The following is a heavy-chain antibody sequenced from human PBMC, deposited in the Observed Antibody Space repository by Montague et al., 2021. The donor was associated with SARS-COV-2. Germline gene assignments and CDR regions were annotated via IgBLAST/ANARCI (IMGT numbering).Heavy chain of an antibody. CDR2: IYSNGDK. J-gene: IGHJ4*02. D-gene: IGHD3-9*01. CDR1: GFSLSTPNVG. V-gene: IGHV2-5*01. CDR3: AHLIRYYDIFTGIPFDD. Sequence: VKPTQTLTLTCTFSGFSLSTPNVGVAWIRQPPGKALEWLAVIYSNGDKRYSPSLQRRLTITKGTSRNQVVLSLTNVDPLDTATYYCAHLIRYYDIFTGIPFDDWGQGTQVTASS.